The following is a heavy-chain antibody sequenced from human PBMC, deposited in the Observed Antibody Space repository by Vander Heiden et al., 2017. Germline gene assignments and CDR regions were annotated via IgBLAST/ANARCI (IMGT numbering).Heavy chain of an antibody. V-gene: IGHV3-30*18. Sequence: QVQLVESGGGVVQPGRSLRLSCAASGFSFSTSGMHWVRQAPGKGLEWVAVISYDGNNKYYADSVKGRFTISRDNSDSTLYLQMNSLGVEDTAVYYCAKVFNGYVQSSHYFDQWGQGTLVTVSS. CDR3: AKVFNGYVQSSHYFDQ. CDR1: GFSFSTSG. D-gene: IGHD2-8*01. CDR2: ISYDGNNK. J-gene: IGHJ4*02.